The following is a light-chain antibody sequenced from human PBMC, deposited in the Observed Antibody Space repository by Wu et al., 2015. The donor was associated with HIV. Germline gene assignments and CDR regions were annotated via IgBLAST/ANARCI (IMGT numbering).Light chain of an antibody. V-gene: IGKV1-5*03. CDR3: QQYNTFPYT. CDR1: QGISDY. J-gene: IGKJ2*01. Sequence: DIQMTQSPSTLSTSVGDTVTITCRASQGISDYLVWYQQKPGKAPKVVIYKAYSLENGVPSRFSGSGSGTEFTLTISSLQPDDFATYYCQQYNTFPYTFGQGTKLEIK. CDR2: KAY.